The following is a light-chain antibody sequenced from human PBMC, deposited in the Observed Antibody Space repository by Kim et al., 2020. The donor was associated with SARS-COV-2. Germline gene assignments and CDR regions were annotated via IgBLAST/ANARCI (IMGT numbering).Light chain of an antibody. Sequence: SVGDSVTITCRASQGISSYLAWYQQKPGKAPKLLIYAASTLQSGVPSRFSGSGSGTDFTLTISSLQPEDFATYYCQQLNSYPPMYTFGQGTKLEI. J-gene: IGKJ2*01. CDR3: QQLNSYPPMYT. CDR2: AAS. CDR1: QGISSY. V-gene: IGKV1-9*01.